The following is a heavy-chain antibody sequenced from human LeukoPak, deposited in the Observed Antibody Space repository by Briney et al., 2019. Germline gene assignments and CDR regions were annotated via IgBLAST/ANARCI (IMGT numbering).Heavy chain of an antibody. D-gene: IGHD3-16*01. CDR3: ARGTMITFGGAFDAFDI. CDR2: IYYSGST. Sequence: SETLSLTCTVSGGSISSYYWSWIRQPPGKGLEWIGYIYYSGSTNYNPSLKSRVTISVDTSKNQFSLKLSSVTAADTAVYYCARGTMITFGGAFDAFDIWGQGTVVTVSS. CDR1: GGSISSYY. J-gene: IGHJ3*02. V-gene: IGHV4-59*01.